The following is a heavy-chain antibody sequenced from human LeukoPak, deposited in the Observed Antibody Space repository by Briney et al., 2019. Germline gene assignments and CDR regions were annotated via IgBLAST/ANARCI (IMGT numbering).Heavy chain of an antibody. Sequence: SETLSLTCTVSGGSVSSGSYYWSWIRQPPGKGLEWIGYIHYSGSTNYNPSLKSRVTISVDTSKNQFSLKLSSVTAADTAVYYCAREGYGPDYYHFYYMDVWGKGTTVTASS. V-gene: IGHV4-61*01. J-gene: IGHJ6*03. CDR1: GGSVSSGSYY. CDR2: IHYSGST. CDR3: AREGYGPDYYHFYYMDV. D-gene: IGHD4-17*01.